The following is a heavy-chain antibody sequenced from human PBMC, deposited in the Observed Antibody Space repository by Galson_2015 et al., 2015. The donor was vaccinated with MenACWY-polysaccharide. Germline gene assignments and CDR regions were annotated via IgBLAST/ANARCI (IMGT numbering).Heavy chain of an antibody. J-gene: IGHJ4*02. Sequence: SLRLSCAASGFDFSSYAMSWVRQAPGRGLEWVSTMSGRRGYTYYADSVKGRFTISRDNSKNTLYLQMSNLRADDTAIYSCATHPKGTDSRWYHYWGQGTLVTVAS. D-gene: IGHD3-22*01. CDR1: GFDFSSYA. CDR2: MSGRRGYT. CDR3: ATHPKGTDSRWYHY. V-gene: IGHV3-23*01.